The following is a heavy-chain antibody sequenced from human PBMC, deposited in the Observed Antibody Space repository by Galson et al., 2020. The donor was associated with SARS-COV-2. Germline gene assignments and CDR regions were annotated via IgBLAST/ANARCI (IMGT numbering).Heavy chain of an antibody. D-gene: IGHD2-21*01. V-gene: IGHV3-11*01. Sequence: NSGGSLRLSCAASGFTFSDYYMSWIRQAPGKGLEWVSYISSSGSTIYYADSVKGRFTISRDNAKNSLYLQMNSLRAEDTAVYYCARDFGLDAIIRSYCGGDCYSGWFDPWGQGTLVTVSS. CDR2: ISSSGSTI. CDR1: GFTFSDYY. J-gene: IGHJ5*02. CDR3: ARDFGLDAIIRSYCGGDCYSGWFDP.